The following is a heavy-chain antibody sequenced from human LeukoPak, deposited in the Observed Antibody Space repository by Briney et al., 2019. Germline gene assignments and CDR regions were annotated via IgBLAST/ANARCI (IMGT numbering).Heavy chain of an antibody. V-gene: IGHV4-34*01. CDR1: GESFSGSY. J-gene: IGHJ4*02. CDR2: INHSGST. Sequence: PETLSLTCAVYGESFSGSYWSWIRQPPGKGLEWIGEINHSGSTNYNPSFKTRVTISVDTAENQFSLKLSSVTAADTAVYYCARVVLLWFGVYYAYFDYWGQGTLVTVSS. CDR3: ARVVLLWFGVYYAYFDY. D-gene: IGHD3-10*01.